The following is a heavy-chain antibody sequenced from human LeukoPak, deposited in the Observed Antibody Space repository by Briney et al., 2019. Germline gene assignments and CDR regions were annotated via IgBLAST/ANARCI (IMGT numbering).Heavy chain of an antibody. J-gene: IGHJ6*02. V-gene: IGHV3-23*01. D-gene: IGHD3-22*01. CDR3: ARSPRSRGRPRYYYGMDV. CDR2: ISGSGGST. CDR1: GFTFSSYA. Sequence: GGSLRLSCAASGFTFSSYAMSWVRPAPGKGLEWVSAISGSGGSTYYADSVKGRFSISRDNSKNTLYLQMNSLRAEDTAVYYCARSPRSRGRPRYYYGMDVWGQGTTVTVSS.